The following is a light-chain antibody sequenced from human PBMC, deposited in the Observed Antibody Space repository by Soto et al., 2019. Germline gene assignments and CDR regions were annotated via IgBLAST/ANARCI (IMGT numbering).Light chain of an antibody. CDR3: QQYYATPFT. CDR2: WAS. V-gene: IGKV4-1*01. CDR1: QSVLYTSNNLNY. J-gene: IGKJ3*01. Sequence: DIVMTQSPDSLAVSLGERATINCESSQSVLYTSNNLNYLAWYQRKPGQPPKLLLYWASTRESGVPDRFSGSGSGTVFSLTISSLHAEDVAVYYCQQYYATPFTFGPGTKVDI.